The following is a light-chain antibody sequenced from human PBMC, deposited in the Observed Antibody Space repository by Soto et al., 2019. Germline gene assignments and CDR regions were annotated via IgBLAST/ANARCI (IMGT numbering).Light chain of an antibody. CDR1: QSISSR. Sequence: DIQMTQSPSTLSASVGERVTITCRASQSISSRLAWYQQKPGKAPKVLIYAASSLESGFPSRFSGSGSGTEFTLTITSLQPDDFATYYCQQYNTYWTFGQGTKVDIK. J-gene: IGKJ1*01. V-gene: IGKV1-5*01. CDR3: QQYNTYWT. CDR2: AAS.